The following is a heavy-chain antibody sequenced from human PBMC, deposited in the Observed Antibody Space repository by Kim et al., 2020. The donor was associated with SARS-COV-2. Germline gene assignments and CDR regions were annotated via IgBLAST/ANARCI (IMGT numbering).Heavy chain of an antibody. V-gene: IGHV3-23*01. CDR1: GFTFSSYA. Sequence: GGSLRLSCAASGFTFSSYAMSWVRQAPGKGLEWVSIISGSGGTTYYADSVKGRFTISRDNSEDTLSLQMNSLRAEDTAVYYCAKDPLYYYGTDVWGQGTTVTVSS. J-gene: IGHJ6*02. CDR3: AKDPLYYYGTDV. CDR2: ISGSGGTT.